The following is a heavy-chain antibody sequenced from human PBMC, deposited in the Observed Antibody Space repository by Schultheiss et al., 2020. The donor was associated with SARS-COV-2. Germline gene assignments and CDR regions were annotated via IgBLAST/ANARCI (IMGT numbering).Heavy chain of an antibody. CDR3: AREVWRGIVVVPAGGMDV. CDR2: IYYSGST. D-gene: IGHD2-2*01. Sequence: SETLSLTCTVSGGSISSYYWSWIRQPPGKGLEWIGYIYYSGSTNYNPSLKSRVTMSVDTSKNQFSLKLSSVTAADTAVYYCAREVWRGIVVVPAGGMDVWSQGTTVTVSS. CDR1: GGSISSYY. J-gene: IGHJ6*02. V-gene: IGHV4-59*12.